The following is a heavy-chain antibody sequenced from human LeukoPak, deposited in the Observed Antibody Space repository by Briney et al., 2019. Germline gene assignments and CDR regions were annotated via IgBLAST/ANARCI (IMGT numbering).Heavy chain of an antibody. D-gene: IGHD3-3*01. J-gene: IGHJ5*02. V-gene: IGHV4-34*01. CDR3: ARARTDDAQYYDLWSGYWKYNWFDP. CDR2: INHSGST. CDR1: GGSFSGYY. Sequence: PSETLSLTCAVYGGSFSGYYWSWIRQPPGKGLEWIGEINHSGSTNYNPSLKSRVTISVDTSKNQFSLKLSSVTAADTAVYYCARARTDDAQYYDLWSGYWKYNWFDPWGQGTLVTVSS.